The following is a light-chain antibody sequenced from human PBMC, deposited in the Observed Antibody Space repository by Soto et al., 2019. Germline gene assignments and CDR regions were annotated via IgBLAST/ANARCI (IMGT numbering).Light chain of an antibody. CDR3: QQYNSYAIT. CDR2: DAS. J-gene: IGKJ5*01. CDR1: QSISGR. V-gene: IGKV1-5*01. Sequence: IQITKLPFTLSASVGDRVTLTCRASQSISGRLAWYQQKPGKAPNLLIYDASSLQSGVPSRFSGSGSGTEFTLTISSLQPDDFATYYCQQYNSYAITFGQGTRLEI.